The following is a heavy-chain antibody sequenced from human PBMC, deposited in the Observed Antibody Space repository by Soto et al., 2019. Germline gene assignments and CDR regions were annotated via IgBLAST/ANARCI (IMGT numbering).Heavy chain of an antibody. CDR1: GFTFSSYA. CDR3: ARGEYYYDSSGNYYGMDV. CDR2: ISYDGSNK. J-gene: IGHJ6*02. D-gene: IGHD3-22*01. Sequence: QVQLVESGGGVVQPWRSLRLSCAASGFTFSSYAMHWVRQAPGKGLEWVAVISYDGSNKYYADSVKGRFTISRDNSKNTLYLQMNSLRAEDTAVYYCARGEYYYDSSGNYYGMDVWGQGTTVTVSS. V-gene: IGHV3-30-3*01.